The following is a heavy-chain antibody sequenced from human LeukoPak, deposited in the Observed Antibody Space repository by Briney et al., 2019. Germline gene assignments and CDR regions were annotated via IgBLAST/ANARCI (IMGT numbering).Heavy chain of an antibody. D-gene: IGHD3-16*01. J-gene: IGHJ4*02. V-gene: IGHV3-15*01. CDR1: GLTFSNAW. CDR3: ATASSGLFY. CDR2: IKRKTDGETT. Sequence: PGGSLRLSCAASGLTFSNAWMSWVRQAPGEGLEWVGRIKRKTDGETTGYVAPVKGRFTTSRDDSKNTLYLQMNSLKTEDTGVYYCATASSGLFYWGQGTLVTVSS.